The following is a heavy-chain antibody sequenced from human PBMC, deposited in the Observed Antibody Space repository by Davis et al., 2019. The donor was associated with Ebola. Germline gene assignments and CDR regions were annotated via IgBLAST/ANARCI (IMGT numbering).Heavy chain of an antibody. J-gene: IGHJ5*02. Sequence: ISRTGSVHRFSTHWIGRVRPMPGKDLEWMGLIYPCDSDTRYSPSFEGQVTMSADKSINTAYLQWSSLKASDTAMYYCARQGYYDNSGYNWFDTWGQGTLVTVSS. V-gene: IGHV5-51*01. CDR1: VHRFSTHW. CDR2: IYPCDSDT. D-gene: IGHD3-22*01. CDR3: ARQGYYDNSGYNWFDT.